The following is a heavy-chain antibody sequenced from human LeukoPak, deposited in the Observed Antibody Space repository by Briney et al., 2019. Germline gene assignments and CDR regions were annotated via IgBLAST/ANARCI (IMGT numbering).Heavy chain of an antibody. Sequence: ASVKVSCKVSGYTLTELSMHWVRQAPGKGLEWMGGFDPEDGETIYAQKFQGRVTMTEDASTDTAYMELSSLRSEDTAVYYCATSSWGNYCFDYWGQGTLVTVSS. V-gene: IGHV1-24*01. CDR1: GYTLTELS. CDR2: FDPEDGET. CDR3: ATSSWGNYCFDY. D-gene: IGHD3-16*01. J-gene: IGHJ4*02.